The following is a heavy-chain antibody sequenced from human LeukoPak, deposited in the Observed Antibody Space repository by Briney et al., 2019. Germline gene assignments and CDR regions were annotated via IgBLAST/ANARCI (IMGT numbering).Heavy chain of an antibody. J-gene: IGHJ4*02. CDR1: GFTFSDYY. D-gene: IGHD6-19*01. Sequence: GGSLRLSCAASGFTFSDYYMSWIRQAPGKGLGWVSYISSSSSYTNYADSVKGRFTISRDNAKNSLYLQMNSLRAEDTAVYYCATGIAVAGSEEIYFDYWGQGTLVTVSS. CDR2: ISSSSSYT. CDR3: ATGIAVAGSEEIYFDY. V-gene: IGHV3-11*03.